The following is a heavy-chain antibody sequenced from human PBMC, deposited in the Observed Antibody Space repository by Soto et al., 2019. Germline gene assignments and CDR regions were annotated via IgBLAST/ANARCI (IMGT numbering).Heavy chain of an antibody. CDR3: ARAHQGDIVVVPATTGNAFDI. CDR2: INHSGST. Sequence: PSETLSLTCAVYGGSFSGYYWSWLRQPPGKGLEWIGEINHSGSTNYNPSLKSRVTISVDTSKNQFSLKLSSVTAADTAVYYCARAHQGDIVVVPATTGNAFDIWGQGTMVTVSS. V-gene: IGHV4-34*01. J-gene: IGHJ3*02. CDR1: GGSFSGYY. D-gene: IGHD2-2*01.